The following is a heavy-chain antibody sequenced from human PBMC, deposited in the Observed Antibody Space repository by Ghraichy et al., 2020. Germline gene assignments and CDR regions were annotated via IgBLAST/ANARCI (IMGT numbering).Heavy chain of an antibody. CDR1: GGSISSYY. D-gene: IGHD2-8*01. CDR3: ARDRPGPDIVLMTHRHYGMDV. CDR2: IYYSGST. J-gene: IGHJ6*02. Sequence: SETLSLTCTVSGGSISSYYWNWIRQPPGKGLEWIGYIYYSGSTNYNPSLKSRVTISVDTSKNQFSLKLSSVTAADTAVYYCARDRPGPDIVLMTHRHYGMDVWGQGTTVTVSS. V-gene: IGHV4-59*01.